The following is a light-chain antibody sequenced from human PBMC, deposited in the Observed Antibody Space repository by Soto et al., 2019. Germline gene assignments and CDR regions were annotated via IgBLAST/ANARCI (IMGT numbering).Light chain of an antibody. CDR1: QSISSW. V-gene: IGKV1-5*01. CDR2: DAS. CDR3: QQYNSYSKT. Sequence: DIQMTQSPSTLSASVGDRVTITCRASQSISSWLAWYQQKPGKAPKLLIYDASSLESGVLSRFSGSGSGTEFTLTISSLQPDDFATYYCQQYNSYSKTLGQGTKVDIK. J-gene: IGKJ1*01.